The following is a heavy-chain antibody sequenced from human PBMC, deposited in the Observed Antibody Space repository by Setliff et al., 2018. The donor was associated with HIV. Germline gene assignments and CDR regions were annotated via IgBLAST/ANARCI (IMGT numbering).Heavy chain of an antibody. J-gene: IGHJ6*02. V-gene: IGHV3-74*01. Sequence: GGSLRLSCAASGFTFSSYWMHWVRQAPGEGLVWVSRINSDGSITSFADSVKGRFTISRDNAKNTLYLQMNSLRAEDTAVYYCARAWAPTGSMDVWGQGTTVTVSS. CDR3: ARAWAPTGSMDV. D-gene: IGHD2-8*02. CDR2: INSDGSIT. CDR1: GFTFSSYW.